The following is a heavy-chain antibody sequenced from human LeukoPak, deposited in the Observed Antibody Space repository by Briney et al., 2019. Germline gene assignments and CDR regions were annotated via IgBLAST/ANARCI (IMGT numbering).Heavy chain of an antibody. CDR1: GGSISSYY. D-gene: IGHD6-19*01. CDR2: IYYSGST. V-gene: IGHV4-59*01. Sequence: PSETLPLTCTVSGGSISSYYWSWIRQPPGKGLEWIGYIYYSGSTNYNPSLKSRVTISVDTSKSQFSLKLSSVTAADTAVYYCARVREGSGWTPMFAFDIWGQGTMVTVSS. CDR3: ARVREGSGWTPMFAFDI. J-gene: IGHJ3*02.